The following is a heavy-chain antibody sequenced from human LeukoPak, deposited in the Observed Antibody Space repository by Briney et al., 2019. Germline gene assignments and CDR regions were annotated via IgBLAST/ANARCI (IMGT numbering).Heavy chain of an antibody. CDR3: ARGPGGRSGFHPLEDHYYYYYMDV. CDR1: GYTFTRYG. D-gene: IGHD3-22*01. V-gene: IGHV1-18*01. Sequence: ASVKVSCKASGYTFTRYGINWVRQAPGQGLEWMGWIRTYNGNTKYAQKLQGRVTITTDTSTRTAYMELRSLRSDDTAVYYCARGPGGRSGFHPLEDHYYYYYMDVWGKGTTVTISS. J-gene: IGHJ6*03. CDR2: IRTYNGNT.